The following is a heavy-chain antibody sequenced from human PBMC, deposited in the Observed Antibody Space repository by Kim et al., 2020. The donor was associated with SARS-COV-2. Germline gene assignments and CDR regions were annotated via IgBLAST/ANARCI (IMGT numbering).Heavy chain of an antibody. CDR3: AREGLGYYDSSGYYYGLPSLHIPYYYYGMDV. V-gene: IGHV3-33*01. CDR1: GFTFSSYG. CDR2: IWYDGSNK. Sequence: GGSLRLSCAASGFTFSSYGMHWVRQAPGKGLEWVAVIWYDGSNKYYADSVKGRFTISRDNSKNTLYLQMNSLRAEDTAVYYCAREGLGYYDSSGYYYGLPSLHIPYYYYGMDVWGQGTTVTVSS. D-gene: IGHD3-22*01. J-gene: IGHJ6*02.